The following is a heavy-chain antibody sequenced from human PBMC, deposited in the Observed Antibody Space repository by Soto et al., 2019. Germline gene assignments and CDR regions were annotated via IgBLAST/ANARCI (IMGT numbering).Heavy chain of an antibody. CDR1: GFSLTTSGVG. J-gene: IGHJ4*02. CDR3: AHRVLRTVFGLVTTTAIYFDF. V-gene: IGHV2-5*02. CDR2: IYWDDDK. Sequence: QITLNESGPTVVRPTETLTLTCRFSGFSLTTSGVGVGWIRQSPGKAPEWLALIYWDDDKRYSASLQGRPTFPKDTSRNHVVLTVSDLDPTDTATYYCAHRVLRTVFGLVTTTAIYFDFWGQGTPVAVSS. D-gene: IGHD3-3*01.